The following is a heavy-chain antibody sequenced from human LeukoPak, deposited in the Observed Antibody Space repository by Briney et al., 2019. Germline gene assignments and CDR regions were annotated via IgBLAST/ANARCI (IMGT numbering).Heavy chain of an antibody. V-gene: IGHV5-51*01. CDR1: GYSFTSYW. Sequence: GESLQISCKGSGYSFTSYWIGWVRQMPGKGLEWMGIIYPGDSDTRYSPSFQGQVTISADRSISAAYLQWSSLKASDTAVYYCARFEVYDSSGYYYDYWGQGTLVTVSS. J-gene: IGHJ4*02. CDR2: IYPGDSDT. D-gene: IGHD3-22*01. CDR3: ARFEVYDSSGYYYDY.